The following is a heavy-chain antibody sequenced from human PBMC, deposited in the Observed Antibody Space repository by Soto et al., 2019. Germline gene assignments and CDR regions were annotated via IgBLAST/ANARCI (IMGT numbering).Heavy chain of an antibody. CDR1: GYTFTNYY. CDR2: IRPGGGRT. CDR3: AREPNESYYFDY. J-gene: IGHJ4*02. V-gene: IGHV1-46*01. Sequence: ASVKVSCKASGYTFTNYYIHWVRQAPGQGLEWLGIIRPGGGRTEYAQRFQGRVTMTRDTSTSTVYMELTSLTSEDTAVYYCAREPNESYYFDYWGQGTLVTVYS. D-gene: IGHD5-18*01.